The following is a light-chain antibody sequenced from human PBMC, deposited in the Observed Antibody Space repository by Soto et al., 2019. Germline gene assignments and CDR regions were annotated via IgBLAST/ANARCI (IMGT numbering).Light chain of an antibody. Sequence: QSVLTQPHSASGTPGQRVTSSCSGSSSNIGTSSVHWFQQLPGTAPKLLISTTNQRPSGVPERFSGSKSGTSASLAISGLQSEDEADYYCASWEDSLNGHVFGTGTQLTVL. J-gene: IGLJ1*01. CDR2: TTN. CDR1: SSNIGTSS. V-gene: IGLV1-44*01. CDR3: ASWEDSLNGHV.